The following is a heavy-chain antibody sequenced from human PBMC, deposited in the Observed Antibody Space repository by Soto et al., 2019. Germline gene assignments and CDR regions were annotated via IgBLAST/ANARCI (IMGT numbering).Heavy chain of an antibody. CDR1: GGSFSGYY. CDR3: GPRGAVADPRGY. CDR2: INHSGST. D-gene: IGHD6-19*01. Sequence: SETLSLTCAVYGGSFSGYYWTWIRQPPGTGLEWIGEINHSGSTNYNPSLKSRVTISVDTSKNQFSLNLTSVTAADTAVYYCGPRGAVADPRGYWGQGTLVTVSS. J-gene: IGHJ4*02. V-gene: IGHV4-34*01.